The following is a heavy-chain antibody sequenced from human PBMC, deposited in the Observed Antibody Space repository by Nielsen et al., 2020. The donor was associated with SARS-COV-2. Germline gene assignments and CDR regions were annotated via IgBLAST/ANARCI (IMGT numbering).Heavy chain of an antibody. V-gene: IGHV4-59*01. CDR1: GGSISSYY. J-gene: IGHJ6*03. Sequence: SETLSLTCTVSGGSISSYYWSWIRQPPGKGLEWIGYIYYSGSTNYNPSPKSRVTISVDTSKNQFSLKLSSVTAADTAVYYCARVKGVWLGYYYYYMDVWGKGTTVTVSS. D-gene: IGHD3-16*01. CDR2: IYYSGST. CDR3: ARVKGVWLGYYYYYMDV.